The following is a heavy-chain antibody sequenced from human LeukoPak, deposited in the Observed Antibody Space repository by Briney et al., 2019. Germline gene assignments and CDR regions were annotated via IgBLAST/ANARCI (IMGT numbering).Heavy chain of an antibody. CDR1: VFTVSNNY. V-gene: IGHV3-53*01. D-gene: IGHD3-22*01. J-gene: IGHJ3*02. CDR2: MYSGGST. CDR3: ARKYYYDSSGSDAFDI. Sequence: GGSLRLFCAASVFTVSNNYMTWVRQAPGKGLEWVSVMYSGGSTYYADSVQGRFTISRDSPKNTLYPQMNSMRAEDTAVYYCARKYYYDSSGSDAFDIWGQGTMVTVSS.